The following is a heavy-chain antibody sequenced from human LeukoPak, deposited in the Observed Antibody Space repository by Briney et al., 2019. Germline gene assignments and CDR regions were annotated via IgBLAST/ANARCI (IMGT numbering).Heavy chain of an antibody. CDR2: IYYSGST. V-gene: IGHV4-30-4*08. Sequence: SETLSLTCSVSGDSVSSSDSYWDWIRQPPGKGLEWIGYIYYSGSTYYNSSLKSRVTISVDTSKNQFSLKLSSVTAADTAVYYCARDMIRKDGWFDPWGQGTLVTVSS. J-gene: IGHJ5*02. D-gene: IGHD3-10*01. CDR3: ARDMIRKDGWFDP. CDR1: GDSVSSSDSY.